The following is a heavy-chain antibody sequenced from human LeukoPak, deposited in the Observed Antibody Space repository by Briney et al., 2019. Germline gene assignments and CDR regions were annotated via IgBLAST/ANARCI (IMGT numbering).Heavy chain of an antibody. J-gene: IGHJ4*02. CDR3: AREQQLSD. Sequence: GGSLRLSCAASGITFSIYTMSRVRQAPGKGLEWVSYISSSSSTIHYADSVKGRFTISRDNAKNSLYLQMNSLRDEDTAVYYCAREQQLSDWGQGTLVTVSS. CDR1: GITFSIYT. V-gene: IGHV3-48*02. CDR2: ISSSSSTI. D-gene: IGHD3-16*02.